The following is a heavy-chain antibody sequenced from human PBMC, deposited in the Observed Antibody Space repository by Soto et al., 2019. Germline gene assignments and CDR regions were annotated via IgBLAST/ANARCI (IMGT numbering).Heavy chain of an antibody. Sequence: ASVKVSCKASGGTFGSYAISWVRQAPGQGLEWMGGIIPIPGTANYAQKFQGRVAIAADESTSTAYMELSSLRSEDTAVYYCARSQGSSTSLEIYYYYYYGMDVWGQGTTVTVSS. CDR2: IIPIPGTA. V-gene: IGHV1-69*13. J-gene: IGHJ6*02. CDR1: GGTFGSYA. CDR3: ARSQGSSTSLEIYYYYYYGMDV. D-gene: IGHD2-2*01.